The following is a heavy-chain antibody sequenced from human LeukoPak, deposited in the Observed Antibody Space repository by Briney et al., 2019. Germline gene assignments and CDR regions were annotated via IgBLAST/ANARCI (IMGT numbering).Heavy chain of an antibody. D-gene: IGHD2-21*02. V-gene: IGHV4-59*01. CDR2: ISYSGST. Sequence: SETLSLTCTVSGGSISSYYWSWIRQPPGKGLEWIACISYSGSTNYNASLKSRVTISVDTSNNQFSLKLSSVTAADTAVYYCAKDRPHGSSDWYPFDLWGRGTLVTVSS. CDR1: GGSISSYY. J-gene: IGHJ2*01. CDR3: AKDRPHGSSDWYPFDL.